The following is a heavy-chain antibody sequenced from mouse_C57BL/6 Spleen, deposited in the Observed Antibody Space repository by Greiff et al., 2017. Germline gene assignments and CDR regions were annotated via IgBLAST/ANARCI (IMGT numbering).Heavy chain of an antibody. D-gene: IGHD3-2*02. CDR2: IYPGSGST. V-gene: IGHV1-55*01. CDR3: ARWGSSGYVAWFAY. CDR1: GYTFTSYW. Sequence: QVQLQQSGAELVKPGASVKMSCKASGYTFTSYWITWVKQRPGQGLEWIGDIYPGSGSTNYNEKFKSKATLTVDPSSSTAYMQLSSLTSEDSAVYYCARWGSSGYVAWFAYWGQGTLVTVSA. J-gene: IGHJ3*01.